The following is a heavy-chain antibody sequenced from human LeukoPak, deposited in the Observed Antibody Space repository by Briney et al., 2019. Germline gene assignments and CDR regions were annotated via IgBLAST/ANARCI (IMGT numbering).Heavy chain of an antibody. J-gene: IGHJ4*02. CDR1: GFTFSDYY. CDR3: ARGRYDFWSGYYPPYFDY. CDR2: ISSSGSTI. D-gene: IGHD3-3*01. Sequence: NSGGSLRLSCAASGFTFSDYYMSWIRQAPGKGLEWVSYISSSGSTIYYADSVKGRFTISRDNAKNSLYLQMNSLRAEDTAVYYCARGRYDFWSGYYPPYFDYWGQGTLVTVSS. V-gene: IGHV3-11*04.